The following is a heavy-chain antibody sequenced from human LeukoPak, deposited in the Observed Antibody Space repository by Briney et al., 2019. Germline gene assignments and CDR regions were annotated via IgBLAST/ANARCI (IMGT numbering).Heavy chain of an antibody. CDR1: GGSIRSYS. V-gene: IGHV4-59*01. CDR3: ARAYLRFSYYYMDV. Sequence: SETLSLTCIVSGGSIRSYSWNWIRQPPGKGLEWIGYTYYTGSTNYNPSLKSRVTISVDTSKNQFSLNLSSVTAADTAVYYCARAYLRFSYYYMDVWGKGTTVTVSS. J-gene: IGHJ6*03. CDR2: TYYTGST. D-gene: IGHD3-3*01.